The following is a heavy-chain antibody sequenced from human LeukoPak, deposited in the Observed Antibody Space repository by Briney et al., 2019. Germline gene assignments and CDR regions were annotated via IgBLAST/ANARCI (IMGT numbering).Heavy chain of an antibody. CDR3: ARDLVAAPGTPGFDP. CDR2: IYSGGST. D-gene: IGHD6-13*01. Sequence: GGSLRLSCAASGFTVSSNYMNWVRQAPGKGPDWVSLIYSGGSTFYADSVKGRFTISRDNSKNTLYLQMNSLRAEDTAVYYCARDLVAAPGTPGFDPWGQGTLVTVSS. CDR1: GFTVSSNY. V-gene: IGHV3-66*02. J-gene: IGHJ5*02.